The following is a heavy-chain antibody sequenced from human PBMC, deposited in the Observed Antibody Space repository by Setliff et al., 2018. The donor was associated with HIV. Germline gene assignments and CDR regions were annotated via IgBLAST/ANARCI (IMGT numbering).Heavy chain of an antibody. V-gene: IGHV1-46*01. Sequence: ASVKVSCKASGYTFTSYYMHWVRQAPGQGLEWMGIINPSGGSTSYAQKFQGRVTMTRDTSTRTVYMELSSLRSEDTAVHYCASLQKFKGVYDMAVWGKGTTVTVSS. CDR1: GYTFTSYY. CDR2: INPSGGST. J-gene: IGHJ6*03. D-gene: IGHD4-4*01. CDR3: ASLQKFKGVYDMAV.